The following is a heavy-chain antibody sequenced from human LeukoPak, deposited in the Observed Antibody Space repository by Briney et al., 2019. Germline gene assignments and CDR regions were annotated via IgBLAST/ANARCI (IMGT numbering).Heavy chain of an antibody. V-gene: IGHV4-38-2*02. J-gene: IGHJ3*02. Sequence: SSETLSLTCTVFGYSISSGYYWGWIRQPPGKGLEWIGSVYHSGSTYYNPSLKSRVTISVDTSKNQFSLKLSSVTAADTAVYYCASGSYYDFWSGYYRAFDIWGQGTMVTVSS. CDR2: VYHSGST. CDR1: GYSISSGYY. D-gene: IGHD3-3*01. CDR3: ASGSYYDFWSGYYRAFDI.